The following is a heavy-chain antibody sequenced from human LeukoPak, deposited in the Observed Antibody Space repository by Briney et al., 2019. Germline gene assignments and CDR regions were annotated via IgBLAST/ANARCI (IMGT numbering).Heavy chain of an antibody. CDR1: GDSVSSNSAA. J-gene: IGHJ5*02. V-gene: IGHV6-1*01. D-gene: IGHD6-13*01. Sequence: SQTLSLTCAISGDSVSSNSAAWDWIRQSPSRGLEWLGRTYYRSKWYNDYAVSVKSRITINPDTSKNQFSLQLNSVTPEDTAVYYCAREPGIAAAGTGWFDPWGQGTLVTVSS. CDR3: AREPGIAAAGTGWFDP. CDR2: TYYRSKWYN.